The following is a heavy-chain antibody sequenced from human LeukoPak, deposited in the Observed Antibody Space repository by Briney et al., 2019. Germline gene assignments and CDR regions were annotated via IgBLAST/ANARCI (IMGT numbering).Heavy chain of an antibody. V-gene: IGHV4-4*02. Sequence: SETLSLTCAVSGGSISSSNWWSWVRQPPGKGLEWIGEIYHSGSTNYNPSLKSRVTISVDKSKSQFSLKLSSVTAADTAVYYCAREDGGSGWYLDYWGQGTLVTVSS. CDR2: IYHSGST. CDR1: GGSISSSNW. J-gene: IGHJ4*02. D-gene: IGHD6-19*01. CDR3: AREDGGSGWYLDY.